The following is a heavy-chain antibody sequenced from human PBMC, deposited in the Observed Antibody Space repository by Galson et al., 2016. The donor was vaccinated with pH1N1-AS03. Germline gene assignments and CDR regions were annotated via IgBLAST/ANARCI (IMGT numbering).Heavy chain of an antibody. CDR3: AKAGRYSESNGYYSLTS. J-gene: IGHJ5*02. V-gene: IGHV3-43D*03. CDR2: INWEGAST. CDR1: GFTCDDYA. D-gene: IGHD3-22*01. Sequence: SLRLSCAASGFTCDDYAMHWVRQAPGKGLEWVSLINWEGASTYYADSVQGRFTVSRDKSTNSLYPQMNSLRAEDTALYYCAKAGRYSESNGYYSLTSWGQGTLVTVSS.